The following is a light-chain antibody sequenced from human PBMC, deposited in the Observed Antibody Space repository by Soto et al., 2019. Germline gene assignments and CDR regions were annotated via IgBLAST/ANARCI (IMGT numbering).Light chain of an antibody. CDR2: GAS. CDR1: LTISDNY. CDR3: QQYSMAPLT. J-gene: IGKJ1*01. Sequence: EMVLTHSPGTLSLSPGERATLSCRASLTISDNYLAWYQQKAGQAPRLVIYGASSRATGIPDRFSASGSGTDFTLTISRLEPEDFAVYYCQQYSMAPLTFGHGTKVDIK. V-gene: IGKV3-20*01.